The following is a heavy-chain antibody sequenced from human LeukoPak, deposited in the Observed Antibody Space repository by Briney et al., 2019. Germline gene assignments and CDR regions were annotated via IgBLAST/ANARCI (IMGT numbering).Heavy chain of an antibody. CDR3: ARDEMDYYGSGSYYYDY. CDR1: RYTFTGCY. J-gene: IGHJ4*02. V-gene: IGHV1-2*02. Sequence: ASVKVSCKAPRYTFTGCYLHCVRHGPGQGLERMGWTNPNSGGTNYAQKFKGRVTMTRDTSISTAYMELSRLRSDDTAVYYCARDEMDYYGSGSYYYDYWGQGTLVTVSS. D-gene: IGHD3-10*01. CDR2: TNPNSGGT.